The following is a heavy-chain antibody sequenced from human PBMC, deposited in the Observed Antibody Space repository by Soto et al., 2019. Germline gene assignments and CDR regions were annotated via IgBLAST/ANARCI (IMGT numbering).Heavy chain of an antibody. J-gene: IGHJ4*01. Sequence: PSETLSLTCTVSGGSISNSGYYWGWIRQPPGKGLEWIGSIYDSGITYYSQALIGRVTLFMDTPKYNFSLNLISVSAAVMHVYFCARQEDSSTYYWAYYFDYWCQGTLVTVST. CDR2: IYDSGIT. CDR1: GGSISNSGYY. CDR3: ARQEDSSTYYWAYYFDY. V-gene: IGHV4-39*01. D-gene: IGHD6-19*01.